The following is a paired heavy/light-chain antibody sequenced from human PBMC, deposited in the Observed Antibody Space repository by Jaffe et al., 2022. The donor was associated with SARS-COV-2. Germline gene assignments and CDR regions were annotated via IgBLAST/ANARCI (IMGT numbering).Light chain of an antibody. CDR2: WAS. V-gene: IGKV4-1*01. CDR3: QQYYSTPPLT. J-gene: IGKJ4*01. Sequence: DIVMTQSPDSLAVSLGERATINCKSSRSVLYSSNNKNYLAWYQQKPGQPPKLLIYWASTRESGVPDRFSGSGSGTDFTLTISSLQAEDVAVYYCQQYYSTPPLTFGGGTKVEIK. CDR1: RSVLYSSNNKNY.
Heavy chain of an antibody. D-gene: IGHD3-16*02. V-gene: IGHV4-39*01. CDR3: ARRSGSLGEVSFRGVFDY. CDR2: IYFDGST. J-gene: IGHJ4*02. CDR1: GDSISSSSHY. Sequence: QLQLQESGPGLVKPSETLSLSCTVSGDSISSSSHYWGWIRQPPGKGLEWIGSIYFDGSTYYNPSLKSRVTISVDTSKNQFSLRLSSVTAADTAVYFCARRSGSLGEVSFRGVFDYWGQGTLVTVSS.